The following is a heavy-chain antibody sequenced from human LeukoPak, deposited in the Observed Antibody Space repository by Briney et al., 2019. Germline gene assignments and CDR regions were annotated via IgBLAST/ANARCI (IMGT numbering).Heavy chain of an antibody. Sequence: GGSLRLSCAASGFTFSNDSMNWVRQAPGKGLEWVSSISSRSSYIYYADSVKGRFTISRDNAKNSLYLQMNSLRAEDTAVYYCATDGADWYFDYWGQGTLVTVSS. J-gene: IGHJ4*02. CDR2: ISSRSSYI. CDR1: GFTFSNDS. V-gene: IGHV3-21*01. CDR3: ATDGADWYFDY. D-gene: IGHD3-9*01.